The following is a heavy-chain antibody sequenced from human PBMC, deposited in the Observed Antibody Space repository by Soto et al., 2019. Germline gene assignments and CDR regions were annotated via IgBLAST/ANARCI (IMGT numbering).Heavy chain of an antibody. CDR1: GGSISSGSYY. J-gene: IGHJ5*02. CDR2: IYYSGST. D-gene: IGHD3-22*01. CDR3: ARVKKYWDSSGNWFDP. V-gene: IGHV4-31*03. Sequence: QVQLQASGPGLVKPSQTLSLTCTVSGGSISSGSYYWSWIRQHPGKGLEWIGYIYYSGSTYYNPSLKSRVIISVDTSKNQFSLKLSSVTAADTAVYYCARVKKYWDSSGNWFDPWGQGTLVTVSS.